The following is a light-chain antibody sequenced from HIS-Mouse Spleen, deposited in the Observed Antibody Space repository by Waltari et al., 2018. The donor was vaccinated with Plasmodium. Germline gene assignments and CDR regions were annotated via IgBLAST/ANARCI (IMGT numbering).Light chain of an antibody. J-gene: IGLJ3*02. CDR2: EDS. Sequence: SYELTQPPSVSVSPGQTARTTCPGEALPKKYASWYQQKSGQAPVLVIYEDSKRPSGIPERFSGSSSGTMATLTISGAQVEDEADYYCYSTDSSGNHRVFGGGTKLTVL. V-gene: IGLV3-10*01. CDR3: YSTDSSGNHRV. CDR1: ALPKKY.